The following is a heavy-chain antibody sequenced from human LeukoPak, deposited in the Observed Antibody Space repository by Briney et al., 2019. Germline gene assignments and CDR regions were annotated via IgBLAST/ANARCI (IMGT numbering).Heavy chain of an antibody. V-gene: IGHV3-30*18. D-gene: IGHD3-9*01. CDR2: ISYDGSNK. J-gene: IGHJ4*02. CDR1: GFTFSSYG. CDR3: VKDHGYFDILTGFRIQNYFDY. Sequence: GGSLRLSCAASGFTFSSYGMHWVRQAPGKGLEWVAVISYDGSNKYYADSVKGRFTISRDNSKNTLYLQMNSLRAEDTAVYYCVKDHGYFDILTGFRIQNYFDYWGQGTLVTVSS.